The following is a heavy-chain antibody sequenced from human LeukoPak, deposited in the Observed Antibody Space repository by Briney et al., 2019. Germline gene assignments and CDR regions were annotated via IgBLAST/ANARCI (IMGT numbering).Heavy chain of an antibody. J-gene: IGHJ4*02. CDR3: ARAGSGSMP. CDR2: ISSSSTI. D-gene: IGHD3-22*01. Sequence: PGGSLRLSCAASGFTFSSYSMNWVRQAPGKGLEWVSYISSSSTIYHADSVKGRFTISRDNANNSLYLQMNSLRAEDTAMYYCARAGSGSMPWGQGTLVTVSS. V-gene: IGHV3-48*04. CDR1: GFTFSSYS.